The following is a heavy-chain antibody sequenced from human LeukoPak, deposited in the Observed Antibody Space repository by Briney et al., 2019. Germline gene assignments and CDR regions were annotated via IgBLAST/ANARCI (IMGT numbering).Heavy chain of an antibody. CDR1: GVTLSNYA. CDR3: AKDWSYDSSYLTDY. J-gene: IGHJ4*02. Sequence: PGGSLRLSCVASGVTLSNYAMSWARQAPGKGLEWVSGISSSGSGGNTYYADSVKGRFTISRDSSRNTLFLHMNTLRAEDTAIYYCAKDWSYDSSYLTDYWGQGTLVTVSS. V-gene: IGHV3-23*01. D-gene: IGHD3-22*01. CDR2: ISSSGSGGNT.